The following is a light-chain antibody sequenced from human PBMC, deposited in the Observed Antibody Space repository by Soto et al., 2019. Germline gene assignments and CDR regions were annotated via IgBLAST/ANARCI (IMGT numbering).Light chain of an antibody. J-gene: IGLJ2*01. CDR2: VDSYGSH. V-gene: IGLV4-69*01. CDR1: SGHTTYA. CDR3: QTWGTGIRV. Sequence: QLVLTQSPSASASLGASVKLTCTLSSGHTTYAIAWHQQQPEKGPRYLMKVDSYGSHRKGDGIPDRFSGSSSGAERYLTISSLQSEDEADYYCQTWGTGIRVFGGGTKLTVL.